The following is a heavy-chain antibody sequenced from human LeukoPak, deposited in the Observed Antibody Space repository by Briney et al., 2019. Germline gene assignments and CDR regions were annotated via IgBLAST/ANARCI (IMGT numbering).Heavy chain of an antibody. CDR2: NNFAGRG. CDR3: ARDRQHSYGSDLDH. CDR1: GGSIHTYN. Sequence: SETRSLTCTIAGGSIHTYNWRWIRQPAGEVLELIGRNNFAGRGYYNPSLNSRVTISVDSPSNQFSLELTSVTAADTAVYYCARDRQHSYGSDLDHWGQGILVTVSS. V-gene: IGHV4-4*07. J-gene: IGHJ4*02. D-gene: IGHD5-18*01.